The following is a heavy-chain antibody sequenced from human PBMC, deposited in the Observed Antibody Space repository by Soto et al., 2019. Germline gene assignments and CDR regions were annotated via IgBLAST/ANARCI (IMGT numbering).Heavy chain of an antibody. D-gene: IGHD3-22*01. CDR2: ISGSGGST. Sequence: EVQLLESGGGLVQPGGSLRLSCAASGFTFSSYAMSWVRQAPGKGLEWVSAISGSGGSTYYADSVKGRFTISRDNSKNRLYLPMNSLRAEDTAVYYCAKVARIVVGQLTFDYWGQGTLVTVSS. V-gene: IGHV3-23*01. CDR3: AKVARIVVGQLTFDY. CDR1: GFTFSSYA. J-gene: IGHJ4*02.